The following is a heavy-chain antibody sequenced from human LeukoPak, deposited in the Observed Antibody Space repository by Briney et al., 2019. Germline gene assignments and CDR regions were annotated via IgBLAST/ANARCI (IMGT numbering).Heavy chain of an antibody. CDR3: ARSYGSGSYPPYYFDY. J-gene: IGHJ4*02. CDR2: IIPIFGTA. CDR1: GGTFSRYA. V-gene: IGHV1-69*06. Sequence: SVKVSCKASGGTFSRYAISWERQAPGQGLEWMGGIIPIFGTANYAQKFQGRVTITADKSTSTAYMELSSLRSEDTAVYYCARSYGSGSYPPYYFDYWGQGTLVTVSS. D-gene: IGHD3-10*01.